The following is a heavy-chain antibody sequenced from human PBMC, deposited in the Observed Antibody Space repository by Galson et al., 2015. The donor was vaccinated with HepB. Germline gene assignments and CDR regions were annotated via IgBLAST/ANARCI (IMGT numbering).Heavy chain of an antibody. Sequence: SLRLSCAASGFTFSSYAMHWVRQAPGKGLEWVAVISYDGSNKYYADSVKGRFTISRDNSKNTLYLQMNSLRAEDTAVYYCATSMRGRELLPVGGAVSAFDIWGQGTMVTVSS. CDR1: GFTFSSYA. D-gene: IGHD1-26*01. V-gene: IGHV3-30-3*01. J-gene: IGHJ3*02. CDR3: ATSMRGRELLPVGGAVSAFDI. CDR2: ISYDGSNK.